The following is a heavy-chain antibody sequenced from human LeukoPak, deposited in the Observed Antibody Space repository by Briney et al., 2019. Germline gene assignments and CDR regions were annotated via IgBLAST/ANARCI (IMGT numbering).Heavy chain of an antibody. CDR1: GGSFSGFY. Sequence: SETVSLTCAVHGGSFSGFYWTWMRQPRGKGAECIGEIFPGGRINYNPSLQSRVTISGDTSKNQLSLKVSSVTAADTAVYYCARGLGEGYPDHWGQGTVVTVSP. J-gene: IGHJ4*02. V-gene: IGHV4-34*01. CDR3: ARGLGEGYPDH. CDR2: IFPGGRI. D-gene: IGHD5-12*01.